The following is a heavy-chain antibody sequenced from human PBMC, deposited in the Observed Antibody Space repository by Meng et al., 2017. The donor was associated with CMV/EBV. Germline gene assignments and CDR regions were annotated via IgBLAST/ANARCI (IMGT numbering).Heavy chain of an antibody. V-gene: IGHV1-69*10. CDR3: AKRDGRSPWYFDL. CDR1: GGTFSSYV. J-gene: IGHJ2*01. Sequence: SVKVSCKASGGTFSSYVLNWVRQAPGQGLEWMGGLIPMLDTPEYAQKFHGRVTITADKSTSTAYMELTRLTSDDTAVYYCAKRDGRSPWYFDLWGRGTLVTVSS. D-gene: IGHD3-16*01. CDR2: LIPMLDTP.